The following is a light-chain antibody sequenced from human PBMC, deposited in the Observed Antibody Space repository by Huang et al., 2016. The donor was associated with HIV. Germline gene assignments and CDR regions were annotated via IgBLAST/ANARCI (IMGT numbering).Light chain of an antibody. J-gene: IGKJ2*01. CDR1: QSLLHRNGNNH. CDR2: LGS. Sequence: DIVMTQSPLSLPVTPGEPAFISCRSSQSLLHRNGNNHLDWYLQRPGQSPQLLIYLGSNRASGVPDRFSGSGSGTYFTLKISRVAAEDVGVYYCMQALQTPYTFGQGTKLEIK. V-gene: IGKV2-28*01. CDR3: MQALQTPYT.